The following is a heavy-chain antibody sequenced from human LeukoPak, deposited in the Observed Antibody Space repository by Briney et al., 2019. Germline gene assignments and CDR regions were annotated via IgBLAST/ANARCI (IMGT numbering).Heavy chain of an antibody. D-gene: IGHD1-1*01. CDR2: ISAYNGNT. CDR1: GYTFTSYG. Sequence: GASVKVSCKASGYTFTSYGISWVRQAPGQGLEWMGWISAYNGNTNYAQKLQGRVTMTTDTSTSTAYMELRSLRSDDTAVYYCASGTTGTTGLYYFDYWGQGTLVTVSS. CDR3: ASGTTGTTGLYYFDY. J-gene: IGHJ4*02. V-gene: IGHV1-18*01.